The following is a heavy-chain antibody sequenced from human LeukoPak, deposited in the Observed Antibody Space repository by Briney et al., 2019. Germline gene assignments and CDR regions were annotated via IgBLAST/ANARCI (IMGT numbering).Heavy chain of an antibody. V-gene: IGHV3-74*01. D-gene: IGHD3-16*01. CDR1: GFTFNTYW. CDR3: AREFEATGFWALDY. CDR2: MNNDGRVI. J-gene: IGHJ4*02. Sequence: PGGSLRLSCRVSGFTFNTYWMHWVRQAPGKGLVWVSRMNNDGRVISYADSVKGRFTISRDNAKNTLYLQMNSLRVEDTAVYYCAREFEATGFWALDYWGQGTLVTVSS.